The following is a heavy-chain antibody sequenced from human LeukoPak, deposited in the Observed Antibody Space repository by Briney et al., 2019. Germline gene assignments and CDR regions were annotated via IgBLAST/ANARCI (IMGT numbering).Heavy chain of an antibody. CDR2: MFPDGRT. V-gene: IGHV3-53*01. D-gene: IGHD4-17*01. J-gene: IGHJ4*02. CDR1: GLTVNDNY. CDR3: ARTKPVYGDYDY. Sequence: GGSLRLSCLVSGLTVNDNYMSSVRQAPGKGLQWVSVMFPDGRTFYGDSVRGRFTISRDLARNTLLLQMHSLRADDTAVHYCARTKPVYGDYDYWGQGTLVTVSS.